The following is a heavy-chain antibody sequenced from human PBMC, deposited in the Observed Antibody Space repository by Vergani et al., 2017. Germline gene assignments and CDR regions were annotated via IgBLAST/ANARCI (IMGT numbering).Heavy chain of an antibody. J-gene: IGHJ4*02. D-gene: IGHD1-26*01. V-gene: IGHV1-2*02. Sequence: QVHLVQSGAEVKKPGASVTVSCKASGYTFTGYYMHWVRQAPGQGLEWMGCINPNSGGTNYAQKFQGRVTMTRDTSISTAYMELSRLRSDDTAVYFCARSIYSGSSAGYWGQGTLVTVSS. CDR1: GYTFTGYY. CDR3: ARSIYSGSSAGY. CDR2: INPNSGGT.